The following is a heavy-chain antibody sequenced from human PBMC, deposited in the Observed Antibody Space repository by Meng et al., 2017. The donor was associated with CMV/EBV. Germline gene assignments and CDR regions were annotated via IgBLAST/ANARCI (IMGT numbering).Heavy chain of an antibody. Sequence: VGLLGPGGGLVQLGGSLRLSCAASGFTFSSYAMSWVRQAPGKGLEWVSAIRGSGGSTYYADSVKGRFTISRDNSKNTLYLQMNSLRAEDTAVYYCAKGNSESSGCLLLFDYWGQGTLVTVSS. CDR1: GFTFSSYA. V-gene: IGHV3-23*01. CDR2: IRGSGGST. D-gene: IGHD6-19*01. CDR3: AKGNSESSGCLLLFDY. J-gene: IGHJ4*02.